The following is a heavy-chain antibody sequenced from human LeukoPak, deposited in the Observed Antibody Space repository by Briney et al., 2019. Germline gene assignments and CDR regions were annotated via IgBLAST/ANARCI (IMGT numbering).Heavy chain of an antibody. CDR2: IYSSGST. D-gene: IGHD3-10*01. Sequence: PSETLSLTCTVSGGSISSGSYYWNWIRQPAGKGLEWIGRIYSSGSTNYNPSLKNRVTISVDTSKNQFSLKLSSVTAADTAVYYCARDEPRYGSGSYGLDYWGQGTLVTVSS. CDR3: ARDEPRYGSGSYGLDY. V-gene: IGHV4-61*02. J-gene: IGHJ4*02. CDR1: GGSISSGSYY.